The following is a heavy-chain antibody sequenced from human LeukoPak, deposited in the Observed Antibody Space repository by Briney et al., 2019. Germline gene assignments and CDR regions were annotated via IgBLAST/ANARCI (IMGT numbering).Heavy chain of an antibody. V-gene: IGHV4-34*01. CDR2: INHSGST. Sequence: PSETLSLTCAVYGGSFSGYYWSWIRQPPGKGLEWIGEINHSGSTNYNPSLKSRVTISVDTSKNQFSLKLNSVTAADTAVYYCARRRGYCSSTSCPVTPGDYYYYYMDVWGKGTTVTISS. CDR3: ARRRGYCSSTSCPVTPGDYYYYYMDV. J-gene: IGHJ6*03. CDR1: GGSFSGYY. D-gene: IGHD2-2*01.